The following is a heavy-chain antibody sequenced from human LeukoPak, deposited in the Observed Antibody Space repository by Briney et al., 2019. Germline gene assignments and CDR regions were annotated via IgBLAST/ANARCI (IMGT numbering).Heavy chain of an antibody. D-gene: IGHD1-1*01. CDR3: ARHTPFGTTGTTFDY. CDR1: GGSTSNYY. Sequence: SETLSLTCTVSGGSTSNYYWSWIRQPPGKGLEWIGYMYYSGSNSYNPSLKSRVSISVDTSKNQFSLKLSSVTAADTAVYYCARHTPFGTTGTTFDYWGQGSLVTVSS. V-gene: IGHV4-59*08. J-gene: IGHJ4*02. CDR2: MYYSGSN.